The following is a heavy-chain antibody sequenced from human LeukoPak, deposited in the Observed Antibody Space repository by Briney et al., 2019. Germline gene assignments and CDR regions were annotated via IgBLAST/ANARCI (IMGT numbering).Heavy chain of an antibody. Sequence: GGSLRLSCAASGFTFSSYGMHWVRQAPGKGLEWVAFIRYDGSNKYYADSVKGRFTISRDNSKNTLYLQMNSLRAEDTAVYYCAKDFYYYGSGSPFDYWGQGTLVTVSS. CDR3: AKDFYYYGSGSPFDY. V-gene: IGHV3-30*02. CDR2: IRYDGSNK. D-gene: IGHD3-10*01. J-gene: IGHJ4*02. CDR1: GFTFSSYG.